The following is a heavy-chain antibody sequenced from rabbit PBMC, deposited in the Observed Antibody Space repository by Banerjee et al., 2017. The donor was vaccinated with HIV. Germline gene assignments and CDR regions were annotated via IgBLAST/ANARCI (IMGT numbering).Heavy chain of an antibody. CDR1: GFDLSTYIY. D-gene: IGHD7-1*01. Sequence: QSLEESGGDLVKPGASLTLTCTASGFDLSTYIYICWVRQAPGKGLEWIACIGAGSSGTTYYASWAKGRFTISRTSSTTVTLQMTSLTAADTATYFCARDLAAVTGWNFGLWGPGTLVTVS. CDR2: IGAGSSGTT. CDR3: ARDLAAVTGWNFGL. V-gene: IGHV1S40*01. J-gene: IGHJ4*01.